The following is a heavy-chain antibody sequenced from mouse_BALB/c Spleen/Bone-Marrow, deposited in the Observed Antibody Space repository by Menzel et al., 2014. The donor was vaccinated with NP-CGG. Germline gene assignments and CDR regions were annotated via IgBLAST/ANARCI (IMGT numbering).Heavy chain of an antibody. V-gene: IGHV2-4-1*01. CDR1: GFSLTSCG. CDR3: ARNPPPYRLYAMDY. CDR2: IWSGGST. J-gene: IGHJ4*01. D-gene: IGHD2-14*01. Sequence: VHLVESGPGLVQPSQSLSIPCTVSGFSLTSCGVHWVRQSPGKGLEWLGVIWSGGSTDYNAAFISRLSISKDNSKSQVFFKMNSLQADDTAIYYCARNPPPYRLYAMDYWGQGTSVTVSS.